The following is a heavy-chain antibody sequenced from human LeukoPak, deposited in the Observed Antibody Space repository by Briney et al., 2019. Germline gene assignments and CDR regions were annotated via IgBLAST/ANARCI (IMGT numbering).Heavy chain of an antibody. D-gene: IGHD5-12*01. Sequence: GESLKISCKGSGYSFTSYWNGWVRQMPGKGLEWMGIIYPGDSDTRYSPSFQGQVTISADKSISTAYLQWSSLKASDTAMYYCARGEGRGYSGYDIDAFDIWGQGTMVTVSS. J-gene: IGHJ3*02. V-gene: IGHV5-51*01. CDR1: GYSFTSYW. CDR3: ARGEGRGYSGYDIDAFDI. CDR2: IYPGDSDT.